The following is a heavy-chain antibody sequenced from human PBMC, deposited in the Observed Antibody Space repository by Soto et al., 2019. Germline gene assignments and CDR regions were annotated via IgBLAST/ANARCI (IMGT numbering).Heavy chain of an antibody. CDR3: AREKGYISGPKNFDS. Sequence: SETLSLTCTVSGGSVSSGDYFWSWIRQPPGKGLEWIGYIYDSGSSNYNPSLKSRVTMSVDTSKNQFSLKLRSVTAADTAMYYCAREKGYISGPKNFDSWGQGTLVTVSS. D-gene: IGHD5-12*01. J-gene: IGHJ4*02. V-gene: IGHV4-30-4*01. CDR2: IYDSGSS. CDR1: GGSVSSGDYF.